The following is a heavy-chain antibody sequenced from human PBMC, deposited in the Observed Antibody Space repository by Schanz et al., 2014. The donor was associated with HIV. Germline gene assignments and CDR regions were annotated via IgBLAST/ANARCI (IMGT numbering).Heavy chain of an antibody. Sequence: QEQLVESGGGVVQPGRSLRLSCVASGFNFNSYGMHWVRQAPGKGLEWVAVMSYDGVRKYLGDSVKGRFTISRDNSKNTLYLQMNSLRAEDTAVYYCAREREESIAYYYYGMDVWGQGAQVTVSS. V-gene: IGHV3-30*03. J-gene: IGHJ6*02. CDR1: GFNFNSYG. D-gene: IGHD1-26*01. CDR3: AREREESIAYYYYGMDV. CDR2: MSYDGVRK.